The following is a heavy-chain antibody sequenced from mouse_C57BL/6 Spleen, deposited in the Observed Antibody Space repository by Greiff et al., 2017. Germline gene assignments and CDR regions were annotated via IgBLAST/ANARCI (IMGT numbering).Heavy chain of an antibody. D-gene: IGHD2-2*01. CDR3: AREGPMVTTVAMDY. CDR1: GFTFSDYG. Sequence: EVKLVESGGGLVKPGGSLKLSCAASGFTFSDYGMHWVRQAPEKGLEWVAYISSGSSTIYYADTVKGRFTISRDNAKNTLFLQMTSLRSEDTAMYYCAREGPMVTTVAMDYWGQGTSVTVSS. J-gene: IGHJ4*01. V-gene: IGHV5-17*01. CDR2: ISSGSSTI.